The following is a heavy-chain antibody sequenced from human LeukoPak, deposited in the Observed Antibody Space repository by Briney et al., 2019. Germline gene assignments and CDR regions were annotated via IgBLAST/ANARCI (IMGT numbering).Heavy chain of an antibody. CDR2: IYSCGST. Sequence: GGSLRLSCAASGFTVSSNYMSWVRQAPGKGLEWVSVIYSCGSTYYADSVKGRFTISRDNSKNTLYLQMNSLRAEDTAVYYCARVHRTTVTPGGFDYWGQGTLVTVSS. CDR1: GFTVSSNY. V-gene: IGHV3-66*01. D-gene: IGHD4-17*01. J-gene: IGHJ4*02. CDR3: ARVHRTTVTPGGFDY.